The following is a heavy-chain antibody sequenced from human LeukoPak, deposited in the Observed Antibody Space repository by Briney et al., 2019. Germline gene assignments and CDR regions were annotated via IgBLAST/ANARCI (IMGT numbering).Heavy chain of an antibody. CDR2: IYHSGTT. J-gene: IGHJ4*02. D-gene: IGHD2-2*01. Sequence: SETLSLTCAVSGDSISSSNWWSWVRQPPGKGLEWIGEIYHSGTTNYNPSLKSRVTISIDTSKNQFSLKLRSVTAADTAVYYCANKVYCSTTSCYHAGYWGQGTLVTVSS. CDR3: ANKVYCSTTSCYHAGY. V-gene: IGHV4-4*02. CDR1: GDSISSSNW.